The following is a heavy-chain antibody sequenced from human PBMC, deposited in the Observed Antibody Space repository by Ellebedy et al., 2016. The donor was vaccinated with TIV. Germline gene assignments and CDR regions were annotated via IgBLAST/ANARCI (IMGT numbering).Heavy chain of an antibody. D-gene: IGHD3/OR15-3a*01. CDR3: ARGGLGSVLFDY. Sequence: AASVKVSCKASGYTFTSSDINWVRQATGQGLEWMGWMNTNSGNTGYAQKFQGRVTITRNTSISTAYMELSSLRSEDTAVYYCARGGLGSVLFDYWGQGTLVTVSS. V-gene: IGHV1-8*03. J-gene: IGHJ4*02. CDR1: GYTFTSSD. CDR2: MNTNSGNT.